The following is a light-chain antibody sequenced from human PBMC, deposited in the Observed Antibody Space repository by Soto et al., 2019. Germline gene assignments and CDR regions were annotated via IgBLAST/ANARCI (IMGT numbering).Light chain of an antibody. J-gene: IGKJ2*01. CDR3: LQDYNYPFT. V-gene: IGKV1-5*03. CDR1: QTISSW. CDR2: KAS. Sequence: DIQMTQSPSTLSGSVGDRVTITCRASQTISSWLASYQQKPGKAPKLLIYKASTLQTGVASRFSGSGSATDFTLTISSLQPEDSAAYYCLQDYNYPFTFGQGTKVDI.